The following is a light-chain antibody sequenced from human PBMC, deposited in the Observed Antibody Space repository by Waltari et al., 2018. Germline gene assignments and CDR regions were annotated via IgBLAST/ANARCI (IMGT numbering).Light chain of an antibody. CDR2: QDT. Sequence: SYELTQPPSVSVSPGQTASITCSGDKLGNKYTYWYQQKPGQSPVLVIYQDTKRPSGIPDRFSGSNSGNTATLTLSGTQSMDEADYHCQAWDRSTVVFGGGTKLTVL. J-gene: IGLJ2*01. CDR1: KLGNKY. CDR3: QAWDRSTVV. V-gene: IGLV3-1*01.